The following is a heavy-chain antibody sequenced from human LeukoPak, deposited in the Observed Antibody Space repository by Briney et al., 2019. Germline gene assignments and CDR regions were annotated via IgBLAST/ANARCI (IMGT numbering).Heavy chain of an antibody. D-gene: IGHD3-10*01. Sequence: SETLSLTCNVSGYSINSDYYWGWIRQPPGKGLEWVGTIYYTGSTHYNPSLNSRVTISRDTSRIQFSLNLRSVTAADTAVYFCARVSRGGGIDYWGQGTLVTVSS. CDR1: GYSINSDYY. J-gene: IGHJ4*02. CDR3: ARVSRGGGIDY. CDR2: IYYTGST. V-gene: IGHV4-38-2*02.